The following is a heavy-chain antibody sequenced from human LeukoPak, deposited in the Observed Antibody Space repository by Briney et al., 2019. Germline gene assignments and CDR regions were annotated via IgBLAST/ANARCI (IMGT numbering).Heavy chain of an antibody. D-gene: IGHD3-3*01. J-gene: IGHJ6*02. Sequence: SETLSLTCTASGGSISSSSYYWGWIRQPPGKGLEWIGSIYYSGSTYYNPSLKSRVTISVDTSKNHFSLKLNSVTAADTAVYYRARLRSEDYYYGMDVWGQGTTVAVSS. CDR3: ARLRSEDYYYGMDV. V-gene: IGHV4-39*02. CDR2: IYYSGST. CDR1: GGSISSSSYY.